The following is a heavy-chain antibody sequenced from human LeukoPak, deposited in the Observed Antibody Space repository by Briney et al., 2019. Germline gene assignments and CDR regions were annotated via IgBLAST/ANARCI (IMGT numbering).Heavy chain of an antibody. D-gene: IGHD3-10*01. J-gene: IGHJ4*02. Sequence: PSETLSLTCTVSGDSFSSANYYWTWVRQPPGKGLEWIGYVYYDGSTYYHPSLQSRLAISVDTSKNQFSLNLTSVAAADTAVYYCVRGLTGYSYFFDYRGQGALVTVSS. V-gene: IGHV4-30-4*08. CDR2: VYYDGST. CDR1: GDSFSSANYY. CDR3: VRGLTGYSYFFDY.